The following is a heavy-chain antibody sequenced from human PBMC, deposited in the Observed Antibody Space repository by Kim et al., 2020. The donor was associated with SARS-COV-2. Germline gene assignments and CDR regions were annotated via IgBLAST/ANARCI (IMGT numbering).Heavy chain of an antibody. J-gene: IGHJ4*02. CDR3: ARSGTAMVQGVDY. D-gene: IGHD5-18*01. V-gene: IGHV5-10-1*01. Sequence: YSPSFQGHVTISADKSISTAYLQWSSLKASDTAMYYCARSGTAMVQGVDYWGQGTLVTVSS.